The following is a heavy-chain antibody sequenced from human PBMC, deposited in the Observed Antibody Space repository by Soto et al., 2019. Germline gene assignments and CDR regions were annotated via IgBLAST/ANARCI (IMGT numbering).Heavy chain of an antibody. D-gene: IGHD4-17*01. V-gene: IGHV3-33*01. CDR3: ARDRYGDYYYGMDV. CDR2: IWYDGSNK. CDR1: GFTFSSYG. Sequence: QVQLVESGGGVVQPGRSLRLSCAASGFTFSSYGMHWVRQAPGKGLEWVAVIWYDGSNKYYADSVKGRFTISRDNSKNTLYRQMNSLRAEDTAVYYCARDRYGDYYYGMDVWGQGTTVTVSS. J-gene: IGHJ6*02.